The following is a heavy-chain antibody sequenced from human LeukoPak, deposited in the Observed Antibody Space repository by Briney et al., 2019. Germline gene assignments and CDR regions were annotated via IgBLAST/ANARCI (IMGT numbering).Heavy chain of an antibody. CDR2: IYTSGTT. J-gene: IGHJ5*02. CDR3: ARLWGAPGDS. CDR1: GGSISNYY. D-gene: IGHD3-16*01. V-gene: IGHV4-4*07. Sequence: SETLSLTCTVSGGSISNYYWTWIRQSAGRGLEWIGRIYTSGTTDYNPSLESRVTMSLATSENQFSLKLTSVTAADTAVYYCARLWGAPGDSWGRGILVTVSS.